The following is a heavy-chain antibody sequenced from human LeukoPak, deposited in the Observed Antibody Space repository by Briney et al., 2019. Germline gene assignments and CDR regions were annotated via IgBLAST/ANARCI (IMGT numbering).Heavy chain of an antibody. V-gene: IGHV4-59*08. J-gene: IGHJ4*02. CDR2: IYYSGST. CDR1: GGSISSYY. Sequence: PSETLSLTCTVSGGSISSYYWSWIRQPPGKGLEWIGYIYYSGSTNYNPSLKSRVTISVDTCKNQFSLKLSSVTAADTAVYYCARHISGSYPFYFDYWGQGTLVTVSS. D-gene: IGHD1-26*01. CDR3: ARHISGSYPFYFDY.